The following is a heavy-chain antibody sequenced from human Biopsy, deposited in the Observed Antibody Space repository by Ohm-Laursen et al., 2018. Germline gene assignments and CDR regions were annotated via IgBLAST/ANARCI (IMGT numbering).Heavy chain of an antibody. CDR2: IDLDDDE. CDR1: GLSLRSSGMR. V-gene: IGHV2-70*04. CDR3: ARHRADNFGAFEY. Sequence: TQTLTLTCTFSGLSLRSSGMRMSWVRQPPGKALEWLARIDLDDDEFYIPSLEARLTVSNDTSKNQVVLTLTNMGSVDTAAYYCARHRADNFGAFEYWGQGILVTASS. D-gene: IGHD1-1*01. J-gene: IGHJ4*02.